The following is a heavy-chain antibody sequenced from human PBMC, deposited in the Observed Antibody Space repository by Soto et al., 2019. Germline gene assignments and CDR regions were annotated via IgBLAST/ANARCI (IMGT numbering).Heavy chain of an antibody. CDR3: ARGRYCLTGRCFPNWFDS. CDR1: GDSISNLDYF. V-gene: IGHV4-30-4*01. CDR2: IYKSATT. D-gene: IGHD7-27*01. J-gene: IGHJ5*01. Sequence: SETLSLTCSVSGDSISNLDYFWAWIRQPPGQALEYIGYIYKSATTYYNPSFESRVAISVDTSKSQFSLNVTSVTAADTAVYFCARGRYCLTGRCFPNWFDSWGQGALVTVSS.